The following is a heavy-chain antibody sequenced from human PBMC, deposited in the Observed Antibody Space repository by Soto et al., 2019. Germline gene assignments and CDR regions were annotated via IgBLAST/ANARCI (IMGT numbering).Heavy chain of an antibody. Sequence: ASVKVSCKASGYTFTSYGISWVRQAPGQGLEWMGWIGAYNGNTNYAQKLQGRVTMTTDTSTSTAYMELRSLRSDDTAVYYCARKTYYDILTGRYYFDYWGQGTLVTVSS. CDR1: GYTFTSYG. CDR3: ARKTYYDILTGRYYFDY. V-gene: IGHV1-18*04. CDR2: IGAYNGNT. D-gene: IGHD3-9*01. J-gene: IGHJ4*02.